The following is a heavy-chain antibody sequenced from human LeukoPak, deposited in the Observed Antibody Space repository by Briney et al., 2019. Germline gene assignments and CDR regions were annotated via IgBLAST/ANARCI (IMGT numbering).Heavy chain of an antibody. CDR1: GYTFSDYF. Sequence: ASVKVSCRTSGYTFSDYFSHWVRQAPGQGLEWMGQINPYTGETIFAQKFQTRVTLTRDTSISTAYMELTRLKSDDAAVFYCARAQTADHPFDFWGQGTLVTVSS. J-gene: IGHJ4*01. CDR2: INPYTGET. D-gene: IGHD7-27*01. V-gene: IGHV1-2*06. CDR3: ARAQTADHPFDF.